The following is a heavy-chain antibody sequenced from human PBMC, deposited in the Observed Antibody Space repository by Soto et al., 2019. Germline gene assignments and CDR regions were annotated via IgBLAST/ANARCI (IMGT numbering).Heavy chain of an antibody. CDR2: IWYDGSNK. CDR1: GFTFSSYG. Sequence: QTGGSLRLSCAASGFTFSSYGMHWVRQAPGKGLEWVAVIWYDGSNKYYADSVKGRFTISRDNSKNTLYLQMNSLRAEDTAVYYCARVLRPHPLAAAGVYYYYGMDVWGQGTTVTVSS. V-gene: IGHV3-33*01. J-gene: IGHJ6*02. D-gene: IGHD6-13*01. CDR3: ARVLRPHPLAAAGVYYYYGMDV.